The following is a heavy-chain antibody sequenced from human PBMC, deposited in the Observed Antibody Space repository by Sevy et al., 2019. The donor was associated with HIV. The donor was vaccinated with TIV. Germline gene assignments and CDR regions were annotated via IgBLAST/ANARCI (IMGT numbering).Heavy chain of an antibody. V-gene: IGHV3-15*01. CDR1: GFTFSNAW. CDR3: TTDPIILLLVTDGVAV. D-gene: IGHD2-8*02. CDR2: IQSTTDGGTI. Sequence: GGSLRLSCVASGFTFSNAWMNWVRQAPGKGLEWVGRIQSTTDGGTIDYAAPVKGRFTISRDDSKNTLYLQMNSLKTEDTAVYDSTTDPIILLLVTDGVAVWGQGTTVTVSS. J-gene: IGHJ6*02.